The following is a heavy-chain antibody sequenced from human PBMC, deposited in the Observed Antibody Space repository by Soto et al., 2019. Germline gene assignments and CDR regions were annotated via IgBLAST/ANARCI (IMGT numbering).Heavy chain of an antibody. CDR1: GGSISTSRSY. D-gene: IGHD2-21*01. CDR3: ARQPTTGDTDLWFDP. Sequence: QLQLLESGPGLVKASETLSLTCNVSGGSISTSRSYWAWIRQPPGKGLEWLANIFYSGSTYYTPSLASRVTVSVDTSKNEFSLKLRSVTDADTAVYYCARQPTTGDTDLWFDPWGQGTLVTVSS. CDR2: IFYSGST. J-gene: IGHJ5*02. V-gene: IGHV4-39*01.